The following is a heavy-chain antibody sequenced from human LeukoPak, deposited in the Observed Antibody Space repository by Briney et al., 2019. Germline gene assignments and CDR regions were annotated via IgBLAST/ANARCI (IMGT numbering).Heavy chain of an antibody. CDR2: INPNSGGT. CDR3: ARSHYDSSGYYYLFDY. J-gene: IGHJ4*02. D-gene: IGHD3-22*01. Sequence: GASVKVSCKASGYTFTGYYMHWVRQAPGQGLEWMGWINPNSGGTNYAQKFQGRVTMTRDTSISTAYIELSRLRSDDTAVYYCARSHYDSSGYYYLFDYWGQGTLVTVSS. CDR1: GYTFTGYY. V-gene: IGHV1-2*02.